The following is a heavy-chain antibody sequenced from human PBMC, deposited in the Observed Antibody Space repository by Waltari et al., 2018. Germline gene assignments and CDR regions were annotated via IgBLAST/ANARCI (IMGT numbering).Heavy chain of an antibody. CDR2: ISYNERNI. CDR1: EFTFRSYA. Sequence: QVQLVESGGGVVQPGRSLSLSCAAAEFTFRSYAMPWVRQAPGKGLGWVSVISYNERNIYYVDSVKGRFTISRDNSKKMLYLQMNNLRAEDTAVYYCARDYCDRTNCHGMDVWGQGTTVTVSS. J-gene: IGHJ6*02. CDR3: ARDYCDRTNCHGMDV. D-gene: IGHD3-22*01. V-gene: IGHV3-30*04.